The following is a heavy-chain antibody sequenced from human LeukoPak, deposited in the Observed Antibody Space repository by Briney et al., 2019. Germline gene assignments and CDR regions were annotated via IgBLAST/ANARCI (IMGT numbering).Heavy chain of an antibody. CDR2: IYYRGST. CDR3: TREAFSPHYTGIVGATNPFDY. Sequence: SETLSLTCTVSGGSISSSSYYWGWIRQPPGKGLEWIGSIYYRGSTYYNPSLKSRVTISVDTSKNQFSLKLSSVTAADTAVYYCTREAFSPHYTGIVGATNPFDYWGQGTLVTVSS. J-gene: IGHJ4*02. V-gene: IGHV4-39*02. D-gene: IGHD1-26*01. CDR1: GGSISSSSYY.